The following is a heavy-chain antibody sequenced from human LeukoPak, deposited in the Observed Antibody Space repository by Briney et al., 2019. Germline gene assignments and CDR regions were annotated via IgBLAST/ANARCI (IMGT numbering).Heavy chain of an antibody. J-gene: IGHJ6*02. CDR2: VNPSGGST. D-gene: IGHD4-17*01. CDR3: AREEDYGDPNYYYYYGMDV. V-gene: IGHV1-46*01. Sequence: GASVKVSCKASGYTFTSYYMHWVRQAPGQGLEWMGIVNPSGGSTSYAQKFQGRVTMTRDTSTSTVYMELSSLRSEDTAVYYCAREEDYGDPNYYYYYGMDVWGQGTTVTVSS. CDR1: GYTFTSYY.